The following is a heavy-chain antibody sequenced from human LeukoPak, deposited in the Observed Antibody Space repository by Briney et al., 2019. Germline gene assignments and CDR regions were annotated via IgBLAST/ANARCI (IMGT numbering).Heavy chain of an antibody. Sequence: GGSLRLSCAASGFPFSDYYINDYYMSWIRQAPGKGLEWISYISASGSTIYYADSVMGRFTISRDNAMNSLYLQMNSLRAEDTAVYYCARARYQRDIAAAGVDYWGQGTLVTVSS. CDR3: ARARYQRDIAAAGVDY. CDR2: ISASGSTI. CDR1: GFPFSDYY. D-gene: IGHD6-13*01. J-gene: IGHJ4*02. V-gene: IGHV3-11*01.